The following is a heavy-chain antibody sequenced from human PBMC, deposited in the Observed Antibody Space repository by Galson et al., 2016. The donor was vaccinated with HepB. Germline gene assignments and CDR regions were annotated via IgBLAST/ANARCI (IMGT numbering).Heavy chain of an antibody. CDR1: GGSISSYY. Sequence: SETLSLTCTVSGGSISSYYWSWIRQSPGKGLAWIGYIYYSGSTNYNPSLKSRVTISVDTSKNQFSLKLRSVTAADTAVYFCARVVLGQWLTRFDYWGQGTLVTVSS. D-gene: IGHD6-19*01. CDR3: ARVVLGQWLTRFDY. CDR2: IYYSGST. J-gene: IGHJ4*02. V-gene: IGHV4-59*01.